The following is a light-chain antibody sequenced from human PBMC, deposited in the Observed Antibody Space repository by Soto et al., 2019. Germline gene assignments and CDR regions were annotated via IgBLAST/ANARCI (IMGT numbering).Light chain of an antibody. CDR1: QSVSSN. CDR2: GAS. V-gene: IGKV3-15*01. Sequence: EIVSTQSPATLSVSPGERSTLSCLAIQSVSSNLAWYQQKPCQAPRLLIYGASTRATGIPDRFSGSGSGTEFTLTISSLQSEDFAVYYCQQYNNWPPWTVGPGTKVEIK. J-gene: IGKJ1*01. CDR3: QQYNNWPPWT.